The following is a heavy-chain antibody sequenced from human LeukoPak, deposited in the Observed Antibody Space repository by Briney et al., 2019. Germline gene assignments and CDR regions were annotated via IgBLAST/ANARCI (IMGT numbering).Heavy chain of an antibody. Sequence: SGTLSLTCTVSGGSISSDSYYWSWIRQRPGLGLEWIGYVYYTGSTYYNPSLRSRISLSLDTSEKQISLRLTSVTATDSAVYYCARGLYDTSGYHFDYWGQGTLVTVSS. J-gene: IGHJ4*02. CDR3: ARGLYDTSGYHFDY. V-gene: IGHV4-31*03. D-gene: IGHD3-22*01. CDR1: GGSISSDSYY. CDR2: VYYTGST.